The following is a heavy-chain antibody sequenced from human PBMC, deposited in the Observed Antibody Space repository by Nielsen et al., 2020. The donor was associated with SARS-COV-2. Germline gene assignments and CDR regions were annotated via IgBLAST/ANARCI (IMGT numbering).Heavy chain of an antibody. CDR3: ASGEWELLSGNYFDY. CDR2: ISAYNGNT. J-gene: IGHJ4*02. D-gene: IGHD1-26*01. V-gene: IGHV1-18*01. Sequence: ASVKVSCKASGYTFTTYGFSWVRQAPGQGLEWMGWISAYNGNTDYAQKFQGRITMTTDTSTSTAYMELRSLRSDDTAVYYCASGEWELLSGNYFDYWGQGTLVTVSS. CDR1: GYTFTTYG.